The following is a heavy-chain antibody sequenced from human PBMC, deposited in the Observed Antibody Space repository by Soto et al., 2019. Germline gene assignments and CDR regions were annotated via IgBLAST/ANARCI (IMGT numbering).Heavy chain of an antibody. CDR1: GYTFTSYD. J-gene: IGHJ3*02. D-gene: IGHD4-17*01. Sequence: QVQLVQSGAEVKKPGASVKVSCKASGYTFTSYDINWVRQATGQGLEWMGWMNPNSGNTGYAQKFLGRVTMTRNTSISTAYMELSSLRSEDTGVYYCAKDLTTVTKDAFDIWGQGTMVTVSS. CDR3: AKDLTTVTKDAFDI. V-gene: IGHV1-8*01. CDR2: MNPNSGNT.